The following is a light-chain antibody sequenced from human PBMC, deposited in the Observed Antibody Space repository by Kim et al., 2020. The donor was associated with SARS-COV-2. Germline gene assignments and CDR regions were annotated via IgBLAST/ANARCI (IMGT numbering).Light chain of an antibody. CDR1: QKIDAW. Sequence: GDKGTITCRASQKIDAWLAWYQQKPGKAPKRLIYTASTLESGVTSRFSGSGAGTEFTLTISSLQPDDLATYYCQQYKTYPVTFGGGTKVDIK. CDR2: TAS. CDR3: QQYKTYPVT. J-gene: IGKJ4*01. V-gene: IGKV1-5*03.